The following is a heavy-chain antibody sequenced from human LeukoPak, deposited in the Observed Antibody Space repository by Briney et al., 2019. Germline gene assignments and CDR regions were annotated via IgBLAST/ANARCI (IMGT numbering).Heavy chain of an antibody. Sequence: SETLSLTCTVSGGSISSYYWSWIRQPPGKGLEWIGYIYYSGSTNYNPSLKSRVTISVDTPKNQFSLKLSSVTAADTAVYYCARMYYGSGSGGLFDYWGQGTLVTVSS. V-gene: IGHV4-59*01. D-gene: IGHD3-10*01. CDR2: IYYSGST. CDR3: ARMYYGSGSGGLFDY. CDR1: GGSISSYY. J-gene: IGHJ4*02.